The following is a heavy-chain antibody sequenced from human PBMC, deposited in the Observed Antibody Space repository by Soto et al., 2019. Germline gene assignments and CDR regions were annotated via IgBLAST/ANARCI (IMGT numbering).Heavy chain of an antibody. CDR1: GYTFSDYY. CDR3: AKVGRANWNFDH. Sequence: WASVKVSCKASGYTFSDYYMHWVRQAPGQGLGWMGWINPNSGDTKYAQKFEGRVTMTSDTSTAYMDLSRLRSDDTALYYCAKVGRANWNFDHWGQGTLVTVSS. CDR2: INPNSGDT. D-gene: IGHD1-20*01. J-gene: IGHJ4*02. V-gene: IGHV1-2*02.